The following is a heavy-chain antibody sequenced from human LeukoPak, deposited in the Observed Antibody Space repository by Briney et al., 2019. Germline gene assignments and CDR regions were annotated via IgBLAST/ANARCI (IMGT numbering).Heavy chain of an antibody. CDR1: GFTFSDYY. V-gene: IGHV3-11*04. D-gene: IGHD4-17*01. CDR3: ARGVDYGDYVGSFDY. CDR2: ISSSGSTI. Sequence: SGGSLRLSCAASGFTFSDYYMSWIRQAPGKGLEGVSYISSSGSTIYYADSVKGRFTISRDNAKNSLYLQMNSLRAEDTAVYYCARGVDYGDYVGSFDYWGQGTLVTVSS. J-gene: IGHJ4*02.